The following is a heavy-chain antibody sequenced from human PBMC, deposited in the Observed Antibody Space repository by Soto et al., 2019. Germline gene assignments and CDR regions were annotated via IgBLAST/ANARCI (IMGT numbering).Heavy chain of an antibody. Sequence: SETLSLTXAVSGGSISSSNWWRWVRQPPGKGLEWIGEIYHSGSTNYNPSLKSRVTISVDKSKNQFSLKLSSVTAADTAVYYCARWGRHILVVTVYYFDYWGQGTLVTVS. J-gene: IGHJ4*02. V-gene: IGHV4-4*02. D-gene: IGHD2-21*02. CDR3: ARWGRHILVVTVYYFDY. CDR1: GGSISSSNW. CDR2: IYHSGST.